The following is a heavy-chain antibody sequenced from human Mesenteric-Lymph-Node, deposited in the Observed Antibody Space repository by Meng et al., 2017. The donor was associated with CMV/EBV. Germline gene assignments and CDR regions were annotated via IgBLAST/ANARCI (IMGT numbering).Heavy chain of an antibody. CDR3: IRGGVPADFYYYGMDV. CDR2: IRSKAYGGTT. D-gene: IGHD2-2*01. J-gene: IGHJ6*02. V-gene: IGHV3-49*04. Sequence: GESLKISCAASGFTFGDYAMNWVRQAPGKGLEWVGFIRSKAYGGTTEYAASVKGRFTISRDDSKSIAYLQMNSLQTEDTAVFYCIRGGVPADFYYYGMDVWGQGTTVTVSS. CDR1: GFTFGDYA.